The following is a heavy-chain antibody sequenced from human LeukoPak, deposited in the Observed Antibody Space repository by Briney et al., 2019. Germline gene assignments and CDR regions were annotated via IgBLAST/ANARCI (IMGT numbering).Heavy chain of an antibody. CDR1: GYTFTGYY. V-gene: IGHV1-2*02. J-gene: IGHJ4*02. CDR3: ARSLISLAAGLNY. Sequence: ASVKVPCKASGYTFTGYYMHWVRQAPGQGLEWMGWINPNSGGTNYAQKFQGRVTMTRDTSISTAYMELNRLRSDDTAVYYCARSLISLAAGLNYWGQGTLVTVSS. D-gene: IGHD6-13*01. CDR2: INPNSGGT.